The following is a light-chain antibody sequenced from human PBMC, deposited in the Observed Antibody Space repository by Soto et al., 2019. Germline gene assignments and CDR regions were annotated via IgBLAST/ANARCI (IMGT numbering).Light chain of an antibody. CDR2: AAS. J-gene: IGKJ3*01. V-gene: IGKV1-27*01. CDR1: QDIRNF. Sequence: DIQMTQSPPSLSASVGDRVTITCRASQDIRNFVAWYQQKPGKAPKLLIYAASTLQSGVTTRFSGSGSGADCILTINILHPEDVANYFCQKDSRLPFFGHGTKVEIK. CDR3: QKDSRLPF.